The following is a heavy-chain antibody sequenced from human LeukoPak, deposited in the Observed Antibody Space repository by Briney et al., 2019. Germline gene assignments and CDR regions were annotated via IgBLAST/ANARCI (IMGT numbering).Heavy chain of an antibody. J-gene: IGHJ4*02. CDR3: ARDRGNDYFDS. V-gene: IGHV3-33*01. CDR2: TWSDGRSE. Sequence: KPGGSLRLSCVVSGVSLSSHGMHWVRQAPGKGLEWLTFTWSDGRSEYYADSVKGRFTVSRDSSKNTVYLQINSLRVEDTAVYYCARDRGNDYFDSWGQGTLVTVSS. CDR1: GVSLSSHG.